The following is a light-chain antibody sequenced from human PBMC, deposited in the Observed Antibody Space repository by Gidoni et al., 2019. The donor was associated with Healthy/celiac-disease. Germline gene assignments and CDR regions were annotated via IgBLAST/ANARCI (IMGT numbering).Light chain of an antibody. Sequence: DIQMTQSTSSLSVSVGDRVTITCRASQGISNYLAWDQQKPGKVQKLLIYAASTLQSGVPSRSGGSGSGTDFTLTISSLQPEDVATYYCQKYNSAPRALTFGGGTKVEIK. CDR3: QKYNSAPRALT. V-gene: IGKV1-27*01. CDR2: AAS. J-gene: IGKJ4*01. CDR1: QGISNY.